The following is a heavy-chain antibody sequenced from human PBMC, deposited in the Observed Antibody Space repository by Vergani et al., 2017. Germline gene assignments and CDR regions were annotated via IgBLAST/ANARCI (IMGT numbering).Heavy chain of an antibody. Sequence: QVQLVQSGSELKKPGASVKVSCKASGYTFTSYAMNWVRQAPGQGLEWMGWINTNTGNPTYAQGFTGRFVFSLDTSVSTAYLQISSLKAEDTAVYYCARDYGRIPLECELHGPNWFDPWGQGTLVTVSS. CDR3: ARDYGRIPLECELHGPNWFDP. D-gene: IGHD1-26*01. CDR2: INTNTGNP. CDR1: GYTFTSYA. V-gene: IGHV7-4-1*02. J-gene: IGHJ5*02.